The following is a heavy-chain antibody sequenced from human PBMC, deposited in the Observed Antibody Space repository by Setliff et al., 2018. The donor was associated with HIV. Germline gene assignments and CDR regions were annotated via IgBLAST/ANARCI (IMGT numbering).Heavy chain of an antibody. CDR3: VNRAWLES. J-gene: IGHJ4*02. CDR1: GFTFSDYY. Sequence: GGSLRLSCAASGFTFSDYYMGWIRQAPGKGLEWVSYISGYSADSVKGRFTISRDNSKNTLYLQMNNLTTEDTAVYYCVNRAWLESWGQGTLVTVPQ. CDR2: ISG. V-gene: IGHV3-11*01.